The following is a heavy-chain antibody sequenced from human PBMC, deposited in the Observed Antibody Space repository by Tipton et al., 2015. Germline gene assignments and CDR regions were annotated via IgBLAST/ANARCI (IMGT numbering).Heavy chain of an antibody. Sequence: TLSLTCSVSSDSISKYYCSWIRQPPGKELEWIGYIQYSGSTNCNPSLKSRVTISVDTSKTQFSLKMSSVTASDTAVYYCARARGRHGGLIDSWGQGILVTVSS. CDR3: ARARGRHGGLIDS. V-gene: IGHV4-59*07. D-gene: IGHD4-23*01. CDR1: SDSISKYY. CDR2: IQYSGST. J-gene: IGHJ4*02.